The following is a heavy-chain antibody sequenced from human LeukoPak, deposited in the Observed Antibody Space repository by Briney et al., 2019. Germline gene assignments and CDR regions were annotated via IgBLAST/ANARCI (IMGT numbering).Heavy chain of an antibody. CDR3: ARGITMVRGVIITTFDY. CDR2: INPNSGGT. V-gene: IGHV1-2*02. J-gene: IGHJ4*02. CDR1: GYTFTGYY. D-gene: IGHD3-10*01. Sequence: ASVKVSCKASGYTFTGYYMHWVRQAPGQGLEWMGWINPNSGGTNNAQKFQGRVTMTRDTSISTAYMELSRLRSDDTAVYYCARGITMVRGVIITTFDYWGQGTLVTVSS.